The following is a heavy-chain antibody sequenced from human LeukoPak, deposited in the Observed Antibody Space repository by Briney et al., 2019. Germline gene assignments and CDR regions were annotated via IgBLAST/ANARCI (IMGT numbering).Heavy chain of an antibody. V-gene: IGHV4-59*08. Sequence: PSETLSLTCTVSGGSISSYYWSWIRQPPGKGLEWTGYIYYSGSTNYNPSLKSRVTISVDTSKNQFSLKLSSVTAADTAVYYCARSYDYVWGSYRRHDAFDIWGQGTMVTVSS. CDR1: GGSISSYY. CDR3: ARSYDYVWGSYRRHDAFDI. CDR2: IYYSGST. D-gene: IGHD3-16*02. J-gene: IGHJ3*02.